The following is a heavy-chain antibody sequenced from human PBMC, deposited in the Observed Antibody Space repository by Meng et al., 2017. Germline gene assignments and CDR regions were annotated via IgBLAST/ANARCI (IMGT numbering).Heavy chain of an antibody. CDR1: GYSFTSYW. CDR3: ARVMRIQLWSHWVGAFAI. Sequence: KVSCKGSGYSFTSYWIGWVRQMPGKGLEWMGIIYPGDSDTRYSPSFQGQVTISADKSISTAYLQWSSLKASDTAMYYCARVMRIQLWSHWVGAFAIWGQGKMVNVSS. CDR2: IYPGDSDT. V-gene: IGHV5-51*01. D-gene: IGHD5-18*01. J-gene: IGHJ3*02.